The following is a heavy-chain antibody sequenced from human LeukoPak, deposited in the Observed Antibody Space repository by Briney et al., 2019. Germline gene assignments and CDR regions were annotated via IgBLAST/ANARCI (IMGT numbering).Heavy chain of an antibody. J-gene: IGHJ4*02. D-gene: IGHD2-2*01. CDR2: ISYDGSNK. V-gene: IGHV3-30-3*02. Sequence: PGGSLRLSCAASGFTFSSYAMHWVRQAPGKGLEWVAVISYDGSNKYYADSVKGRFTISRDNSKNTLYLQMNSQRAEDTAVYYCAKSPCSSTSCYGPPDYWGQGTLVTVSS. CDR3: AKSPCSSTSCYGPPDY. CDR1: GFTFSSYA.